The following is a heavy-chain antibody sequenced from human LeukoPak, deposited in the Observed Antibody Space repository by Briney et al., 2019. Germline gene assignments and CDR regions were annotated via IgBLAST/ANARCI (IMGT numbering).Heavy chain of an antibody. CDR2: ISGSGDNT. CDR1: GFTFSSYA. Sequence: PGGSLRLSCAGSGFTFSSYAMSWVRQAPGKGLERVSSISGSGDNTYNAASVKGRFTISRDNSKNTLYLQMNSLRAEDTAVYYCARGGSSRPDYWGQGTLVTVSS. CDR3: ARGGSSRPDY. V-gene: IGHV3-23*01. J-gene: IGHJ4*02.